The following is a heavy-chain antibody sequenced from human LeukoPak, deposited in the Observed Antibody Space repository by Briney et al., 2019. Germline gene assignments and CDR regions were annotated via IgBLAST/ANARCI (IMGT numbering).Heavy chain of an antibody. Sequence: ASVKVSCKASGYTFTSYGISWVRQAPGQGLEWMGWISVYNGNTNYAQKLQGRVTMTTDTSTSTAYMELRSLRSDDTAVYYCARAGTGDIVVVPAAPGDDAFDIWGQGTMVTVSS. V-gene: IGHV1-18*01. CDR3: ARAGTGDIVVVPAAPGDDAFDI. J-gene: IGHJ3*02. CDR1: GYTFTSYG. D-gene: IGHD2-2*01. CDR2: ISVYNGNT.